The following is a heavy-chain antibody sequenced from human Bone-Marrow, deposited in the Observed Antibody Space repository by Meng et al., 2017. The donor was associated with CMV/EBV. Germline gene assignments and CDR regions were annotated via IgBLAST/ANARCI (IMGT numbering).Heavy chain of an antibody. CDR3: ARQITTAGTPLGY. V-gene: IGHV4-34*01. J-gene: IGHJ4*02. Sequence: SETLSLTCAVYGGSFSGYYWSWIRQPPGKGLEWIGEINHSGNTNYNPSLKSRVTISVDTSKNQFSLKLSSVTAADTAVYYCARQITTAGTPLGYWGQGTLVTVSS. D-gene: IGHD6-13*01. CDR1: GGSFSGYY. CDR2: INHSGNT.